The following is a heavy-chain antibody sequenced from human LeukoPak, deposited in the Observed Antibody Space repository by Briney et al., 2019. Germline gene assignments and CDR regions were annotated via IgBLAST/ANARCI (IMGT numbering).Heavy chain of an antibody. D-gene: IGHD3-3*01. V-gene: IGHV4-59*01. J-gene: IGHJ4*02. Sequence: SETLSLTCTVSGGSISNYYWSWIRQPPGKGLEWIGYMYYSGSTNYNPSLKSRVTISVDTSKNQFSLKLSSVTAADTAVYYCASSHPLGSNNDYYTPFDYWGQGTLVNVSS. CDR2: MYYSGST. CDR1: GGSISNYY. CDR3: ASSHPLGSNNDYYTPFDY.